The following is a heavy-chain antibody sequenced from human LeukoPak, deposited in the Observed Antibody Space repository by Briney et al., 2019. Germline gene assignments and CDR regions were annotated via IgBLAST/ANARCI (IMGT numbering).Heavy chain of an antibody. CDR2: IYYSGRT. J-gene: IGHJ4*02. CDR1: GGSISSYY. Sequence: SETLSLACTVSGGSISSYYWSWMRQPPGKGREWIGCIYYSGRTNYNPSLKRRVTISVDTSKNQFSLKLSSVTAADTAVYYCARGTTVTLPGYWGQGTRVTAAS. D-gene: IGHD4-17*01. CDR3: ARGTTVTLPGY. V-gene: IGHV4-59*01.